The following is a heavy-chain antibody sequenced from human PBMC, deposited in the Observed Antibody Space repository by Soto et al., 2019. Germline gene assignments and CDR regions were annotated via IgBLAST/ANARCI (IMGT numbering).Heavy chain of an antibody. CDR1: GFTFSDYY. CDR3: ARGRSAKYLDY. D-gene: IGHD3-3*01. J-gene: IGHJ4*02. CDR2: SRNKANSYTT. Sequence: EVQLVESGGGLVQPGGSLRLSCAASGFTFSDYYMDWVRQAPGKGLEWVGRSRNKANSYTTEYAASVRGSFTTSRDESENSVYLQMNSLKTEDTAVYYGARGRSAKYLDYWGQGTLVTVSS. V-gene: IGHV3-72*01.